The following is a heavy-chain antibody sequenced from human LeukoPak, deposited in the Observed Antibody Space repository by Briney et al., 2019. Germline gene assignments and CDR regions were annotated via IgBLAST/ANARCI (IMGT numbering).Heavy chain of an antibody. CDR2: ISRYGSTI. CDR3: AREYSGRYYSLGY. Sequence: GGPLTLFCAASGFIFSSCEVICLRQATGEGVVCFSYISRYGSTIYYADSVKGRFNISRDNAKNSLYLQMNSLRSDDTAVYYCAREYSGRYYSLGYWGQGTLVTVCS. J-gene: IGHJ4*02. V-gene: IGHV3-48*03. D-gene: IGHD1-26*01. CDR1: GFIFSSCE.